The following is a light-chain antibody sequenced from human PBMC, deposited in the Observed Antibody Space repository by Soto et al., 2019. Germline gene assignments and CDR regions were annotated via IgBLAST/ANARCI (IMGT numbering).Light chain of an antibody. CDR2: WAS. V-gene: IGKV4-1*01. CDR3: QQYYNTPLT. Sequence: DIVMTQSPDSLALSLGDRSTINCKCSQSVLYSSNNKNYLAWYQQKPGQPPKLLIYWASTRESGVPDRFSGSGSGTDFTLTISSLQAEDVAVYYCQQYYNTPLTFGGGTKVDI. J-gene: IGKJ4*01. CDR1: QSVLYSSNNKNY.